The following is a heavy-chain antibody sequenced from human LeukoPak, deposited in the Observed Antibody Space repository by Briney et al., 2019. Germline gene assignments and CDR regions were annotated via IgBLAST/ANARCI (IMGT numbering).Heavy chain of an antibody. CDR2: IYPGDSDT. V-gene: IGHV5-51*01. CDR1: GYSFTSYW. CDR3: ARWWGSTLITMIVGNDAFDI. D-gene: IGHD3-22*01. Sequence: GESLKISCKGSGYSFTSYWIGWVRQMPGKGLEWMGIIYPGDSDTRYSPSFQGQVTISADKSISTAYLQWSSLKASDTATYYCARWWGSTLITMIVGNDAFDIWGQGTMVTVSS. J-gene: IGHJ3*02.